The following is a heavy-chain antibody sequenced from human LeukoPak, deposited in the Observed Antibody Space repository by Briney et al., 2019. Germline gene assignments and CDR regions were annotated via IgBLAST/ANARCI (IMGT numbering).Heavy chain of an antibody. D-gene: IGHD3-10*01. J-gene: IGHJ6*02. V-gene: IGHV4-59*01. CDR1: GGSISSYY. CDR3: ARGVPPHYYGMDV. Sequence: SETLSLTCTVSGGSISSYYWSWIRQPPGKGLEWIGYIYYSGSTNYNPSLESRVTISVDTSKNQFSLKLSSVTAADTAVYYCARGVPPHYYGMDVWGQGTTVTVSS. CDR2: IYYSGST.